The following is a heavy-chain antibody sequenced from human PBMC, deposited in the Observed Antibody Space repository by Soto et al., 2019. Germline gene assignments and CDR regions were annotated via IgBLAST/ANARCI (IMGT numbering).Heavy chain of an antibody. D-gene: IGHD2-15*01. Sequence: TLSLTCTVSGGSISSSSYYWGWIRQPPGKGLEWIGSIYYSGSTYYNPSLKSRVTISVDTSKNQFSLKLSSVTAADTAVYYCARHVVSRAGYYYGMDVWGQGTTVTVSS. CDR3: ARHVVSRAGYYYGMDV. V-gene: IGHV4-39*01. J-gene: IGHJ6*02. CDR2: IYYSGST. CDR1: GGSISSSSYY.